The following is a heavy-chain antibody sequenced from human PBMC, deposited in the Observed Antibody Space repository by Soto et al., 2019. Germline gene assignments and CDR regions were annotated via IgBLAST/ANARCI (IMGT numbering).Heavy chain of an antibody. V-gene: IGHV4-30-2*01. CDR3: ARDAGASSDAFDV. D-gene: IGHD6-6*01. CDR1: GDSVNNEDFS. CDR2: IFQTGII. Sequence: QVQLQESGSGLVKPSQTLSLTYTVSGDSVNNEDFSWSWIRRTPGKGLEWIGYIFQTGIIYYNPSLKSRVVISVDRSKNLFSLNLTSVTAADTAVYYCARDAGASSDAFDVWGQGTMVTVSP. J-gene: IGHJ3*01.